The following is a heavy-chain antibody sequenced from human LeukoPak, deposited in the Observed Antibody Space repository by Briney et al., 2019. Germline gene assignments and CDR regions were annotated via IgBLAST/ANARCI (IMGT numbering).Heavy chain of an antibody. CDR1: GGSFSGYY. CDR3: ARVVYDSSTYPKSYFDF. D-gene: IGHD3-22*01. J-gene: IGHJ4*02. CDR2: INHSGST. Sequence: SETLSLTCAVCGGSFSGYYWSWIRQPPGKGLEWIGEINHSGSTNYNPSLKSRVTISVDTSKNQFSLKLSSVTAADTAVYYCARVVYDSSTYPKSYFDFWGQGTLVTVSS. V-gene: IGHV4-34*01.